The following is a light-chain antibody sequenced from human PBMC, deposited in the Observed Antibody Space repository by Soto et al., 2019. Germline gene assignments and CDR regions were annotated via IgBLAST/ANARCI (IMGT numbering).Light chain of an antibody. J-gene: IGKJ1*01. CDR3: QQRGNWPRT. CDR2: DAS. Sequence: IVLTQSPAARSFPPGKGATFSSRASQSVTAYLAWYQQKPGQAPRLLIYDASNRATGIPGRFSGSGSGTDFTLTISSLEPEDFAVYYCQQRGNWPRTFGQGTKVDIK. CDR1: QSVTAY. V-gene: IGKV3-11*01.